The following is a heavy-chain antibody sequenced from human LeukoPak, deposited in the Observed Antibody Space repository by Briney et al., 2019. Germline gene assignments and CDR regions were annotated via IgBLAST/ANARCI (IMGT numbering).Heavy chain of an antibody. CDR2: INHSGST. CDR1: GGSFGGYY. D-gene: IGHD3-22*01. V-gene: IGHV4-34*01. CDR3: ARGSSGRYYYDSSGYSA. Sequence: SETLSLTCAVYGGSFGGYYWSWIRQPPGKGLEWIGEINHSGSTNYNPSLKSRVTIPVDTSKNQFSLKLSSVTAADTAVYYCARGSSGRYYYDSSGYSAWGQGTLVTVSS. J-gene: IGHJ5*02.